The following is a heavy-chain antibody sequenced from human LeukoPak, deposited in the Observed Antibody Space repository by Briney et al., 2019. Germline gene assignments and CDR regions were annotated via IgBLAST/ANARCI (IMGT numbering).Heavy chain of an antibody. Sequence: ASVKVSCKASGYTFTNYFIHWVRQAPGQGLEWMGIINPRDRSTDYPQKFQGRVAMTRDTSTTTVHMVLSSLRSEDTAMYYCAGVGPGIAAEAWGQGTLVTVSS. CDR2: INPRDRST. J-gene: IGHJ4*02. D-gene: IGHD6-13*01. V-gene: IGHV1-46*01. CDR3: AGVGPGIAAEA. CDR1: GYTFTNYF.